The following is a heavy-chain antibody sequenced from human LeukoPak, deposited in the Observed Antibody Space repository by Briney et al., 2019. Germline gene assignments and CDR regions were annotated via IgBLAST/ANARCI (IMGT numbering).Heavy chain of an antibody. CDR1: GGSFSGYY. CDR2: IYYSGST. CDR3: ARPPATFPDAFDI. Sequence: SETLSLTCAVYGGSFSGYYWGWIRQPPGKGLEWIGSIYYSGSTYYNPSLKSRVTISVDASKNQFSLKLSSVTAADTAVYYCARPPATFPDAFDIWGQGTMVTVSS. D-gene: IGHD3-16*01. V-gene: IGHV4-39*01. J-gene: IGHJ3*02.